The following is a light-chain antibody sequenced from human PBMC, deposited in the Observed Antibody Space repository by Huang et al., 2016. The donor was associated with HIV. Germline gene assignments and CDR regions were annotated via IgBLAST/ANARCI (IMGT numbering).Light chain of an antibody. CDR3: QQFNHYPLT. CDR2: DAA. J-gene: IGKJ4*01. CDR1: QGISKT. Sequence: QLTQSPSSLSASVGDRVTITCRASQGISKTLAWYQQKPGKAPKLLIYDAASLQTGAPSRFSGSGYGTDFTLTISSLQPEDCATYYCQQFNHYPLTFGGGTKVEIE. V-gene: IGKV1D-13*01.